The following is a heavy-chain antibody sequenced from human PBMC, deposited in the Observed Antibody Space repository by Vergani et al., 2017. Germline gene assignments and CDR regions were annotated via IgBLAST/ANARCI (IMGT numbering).Heavy chain of an antibody. CDR3: AADGWEMATNPLDY. V-gene: IGHV1-58*01. Sequence: QMQLVQSGPEVKKPGTSVKVSCKASGFTFTSSAVQWVRQARGQRLEWIGWIVVGSGNTNYAQKFQERVTITRDMSTSTAYMELSSLRSEDTAVYYCAADGWEMATNPLDYWGQGTLVTVYS. D-gene: IGHD5-24*01. CDR1: GFTFTSSA. CDR2: IVVGSGNT. J-gene: IGHJ4*02.